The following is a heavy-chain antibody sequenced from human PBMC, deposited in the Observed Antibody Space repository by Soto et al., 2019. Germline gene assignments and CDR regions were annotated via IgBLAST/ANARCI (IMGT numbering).Heavy chain of an antibody. CDR1: GFTFSNYA. V-gene: IGHV3-23*01. J-gene: IGHJ6*03. D-gene: IGHD2-2*01. CDR2: ISSSGGNT. Sequence: GGSLRLSCVASGFTFSNYAMTWVRQAPGQGLEWVSGISSSGGNTFYAGSVKGRFAISRDNSKNTLYLQMNGLRAEDTALYYCALRYCSRTTCPPLNSYFYMDVWGKGTTVTVSS. CDR3: ALRYCSRTTCPPLNSYFYMDV.